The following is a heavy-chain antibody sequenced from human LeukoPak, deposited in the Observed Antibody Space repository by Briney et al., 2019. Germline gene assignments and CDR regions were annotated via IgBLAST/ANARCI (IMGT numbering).Heavy chain of an antibody. CDR3: ARGVFPYSYGYSDY. Sequence: PSETLSLTCAVYGGSFSGYYWSWIRQPPGKGLEWIGEINHSGSTNYNPSLKSRVTMSVDTSKNQFSLKLSSVTAADTAVYYCARGVFPYSYGYSDYWGQGTLVTVSS. CDR1: GGSFSGYY. J-gene: IGHJ4*02. D-gene: IGHD5-18*01. V-gene: IGHV4-34*01. CDR2: INHSGST.